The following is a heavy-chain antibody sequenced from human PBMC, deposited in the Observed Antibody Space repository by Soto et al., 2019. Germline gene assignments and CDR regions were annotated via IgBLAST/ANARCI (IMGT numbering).Heavy chain of an antibody. J-gene: IGHJ6*02. Sequence: QVQLVESGGGVVQPGRSLRLSCAASGFTFSSYAMHWVRQAPGKGLEWVAVISYDGSNKYYADSVKGRFTISRDNSKNTLYLQMNSLRAEDTAVYYCAKDLKYDFWSGYSGYGMDVWGQGTTVTVSS. CDR3: AKDLKYDFWSGYSGYGMDV. V-gene: IGHV3-30-3*01. CDR2: ISYDGSNK. CDR1: GFTFSSYA. D-gene: IGHD3-3*01.